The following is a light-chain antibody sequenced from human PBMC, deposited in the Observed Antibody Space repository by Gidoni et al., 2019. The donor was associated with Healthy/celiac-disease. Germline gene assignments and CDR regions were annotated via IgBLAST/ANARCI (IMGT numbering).Light chain of an antibody. J-gene: IGKJ2*01. CDR1: QSVLYSSNNKNY. CDR3: QQYYSTPYT. V-gene: IGKV4-1*01. CDR2: WAS. Sequence: DIEMTQSQDPLAVSLGERATINCKSSQSVLYSSNNKNYLAWYQQKPGQPPKLLIYWASTRESGVPDRFSGSGSGTDFTLTISSLQAEDVAVYYCQQYYSTPYTFXHXTKLEIK.